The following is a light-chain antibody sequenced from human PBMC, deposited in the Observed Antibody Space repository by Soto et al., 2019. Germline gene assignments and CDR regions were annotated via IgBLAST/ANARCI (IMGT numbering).Light chain of an antibody. J-gene: IGKJ2*01. V-gene: IGKV1-12*01. CDR2: AAS. CDR3: PHANSCSYT. Sequence: DIQMTQSPSSVSASVGDRVTITCRASQGISSWLAWYQQKPGKAPKLLIYAASSLQSGVPSRFICSGSGTDFTLTMSCLQTADFETDYCPHANSCSYTGGQGTKLEIK. CDR1: QGISSW.